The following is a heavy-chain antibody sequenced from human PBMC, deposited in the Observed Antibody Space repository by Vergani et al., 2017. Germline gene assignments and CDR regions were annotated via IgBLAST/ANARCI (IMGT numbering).Heavy chain of an antibody. CDR1: GFALNRHA. Sequence: QVQLVESGGGVVQPGTSLRLSCVVSGFALNRHAMYWVRQAPGKGLEWVVGISFDGTNEYYPDLVKGRFTISRDIAKNTLYLQVRSLRLEDTGVYHCVRGRGLCAGGRCYTEAWDYWGQGTRVIVSS. V-gene: IGHV3-30-3*01. CDR3: VRGRGLCAGGRCYTEAWDY. J-gene: IGHJ4*02. CDR2: ISFDGTNE. D-gene: IGHD2-2*02.